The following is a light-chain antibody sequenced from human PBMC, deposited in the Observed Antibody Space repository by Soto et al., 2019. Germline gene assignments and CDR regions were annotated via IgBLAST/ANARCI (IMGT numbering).Light chain of an antibody. J-gene: IGLJ2*01. CDR3: SSYTSSSTPHVV. V-gene: IGLV2-14*01. CDR2: DVT. Sequence: QSALTQPASVSGSPGQSITISCTGTSSDVGGYKLVSWYQQHPGKAPKLMIYDVTNRPSGVSNRFSGSKSGNTASLTISGLQAEDEAEYYCSSYTSSSTPHVVFGGGTQLTVL. CDR1: SSDVGGYKL.